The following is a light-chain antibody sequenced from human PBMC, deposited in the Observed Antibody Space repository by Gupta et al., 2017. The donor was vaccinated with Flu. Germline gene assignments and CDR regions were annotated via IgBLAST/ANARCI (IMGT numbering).Light chain of an antibody. CDR1: KLGNKY. CDR2: RDN. CDR3: QAWDTDTEF. J-gene: IGLJ2*01. Sequence: SYDLTQPPSVSVSSGQTASITCSGDKLGNKYVSWYQQKPRQSPVVVMYRDNKRPSGIPERFSGSNSGDTVATLTISETQAMDEADYYCQAWDTDTEFFGGGTKLIVL. V-gene: IGLV3-1*01.